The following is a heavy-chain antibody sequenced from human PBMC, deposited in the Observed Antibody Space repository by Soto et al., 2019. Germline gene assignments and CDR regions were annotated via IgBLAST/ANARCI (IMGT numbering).Heavy chain of an antibody. CDR3: ARGGIAARLAVWFDP. Sequence: WASVKVSCKASGGTFSSYAISWVRQAPGQGLEWMGGIIPIFGTANYAQKFQGRVTITADESTSTAYMELSSLRSEDTAVYYCARGGIAARLAVWFDPWGQGTLVTVSS. CDR2: IIPIFGTA. CDR1: GGTFSSYA. V-gene: IGHV1-69*13. J-gene: IGHJ5*02. D-gene: IGHD6-6*01.